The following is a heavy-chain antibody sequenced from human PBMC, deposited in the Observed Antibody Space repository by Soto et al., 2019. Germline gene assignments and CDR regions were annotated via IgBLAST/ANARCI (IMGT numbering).Heavy chain of an antibody. CDR2: IWYDGSNK. CDR3: ARDAGAYCGGDCYADY. J-gene: IGHJ4*02. Sequence: QVQLVESGGGVVQPGRSLRLSCAASGFTFSSYGMHWVRQAPGKGLEWVAVIWYDGSNKYYADSVKGRFTISRDNSKNTLYLQMNSLRAEGTAVYYCARDAGAYCGGDCYADYWGQGTLVTVSS. V-gene: IGHV3-33*01. CDR1: GFTFSSYG. D-gene: IGHD2-21*02.